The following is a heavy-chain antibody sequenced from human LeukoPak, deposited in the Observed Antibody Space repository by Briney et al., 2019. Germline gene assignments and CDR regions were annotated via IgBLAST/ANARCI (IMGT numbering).Heavy chain of an antibody. CDR2: NSPDSGGT. CDR1: GYTFTGYY. V-gene: IGHV1-2*02. CDR3: ARDFLSDSSDYYYVWFDP. J-gene: IGHJ5*02. Sequence: ASVKVSCKASGYTFTGYYMHWVRQAPGQGLEWMGWNSPDSGGTNYAQKFQGRVTMTRDTSISTAYMELSRLRSDDTAIYYCARDFLSDSSDYYYVWFDPWGQGTLVTVSS. D-gene: IGHD3-22*01.